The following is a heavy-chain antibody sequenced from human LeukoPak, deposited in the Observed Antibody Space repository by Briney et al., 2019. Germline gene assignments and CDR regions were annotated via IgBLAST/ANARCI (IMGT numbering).Heavy chain of an antibody. J-gene: IGHJ5*02. CDR1: GFTFSSYS. V-gene: IGHV3-21*01. CDR2: ISSSSSYI. D-gene: IGHD2-21*01. Sequence: GGSLRLSCAASGFTFSSYSMNWVRQAPGKGLEWVSSISSSSSYIYYADSVKGRFTISRGNAKNSLYLQMNSLRAEDTAVYYCARDRRIGGLYNWFDPWGQGTLVTVSS. CDR3: ARDRRIGGLYNWFDP.